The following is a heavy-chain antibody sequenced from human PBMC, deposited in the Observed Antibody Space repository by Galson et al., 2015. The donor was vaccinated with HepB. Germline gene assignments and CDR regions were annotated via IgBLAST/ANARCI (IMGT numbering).Heavy chain of an antibody. V-gene: IGHV3-23*01. CDR3: AKVGAVNGVAELYYFDY. J-gene: IGHJ4*02. CDR2: IRGSGGST. D-gene: IGHD3-3*01. Sequence: SLRLSCAASGFTFSSYAMSWVRQAPGKGLEWVAAIRGSGGSTYYADSVKGRFTISRDNSKNTLYLQMNSLRAEDTAVYYCAKVGAVNGVAELYYFDYWGQGTLVTVSA. CDR1: GFTFSSYA.